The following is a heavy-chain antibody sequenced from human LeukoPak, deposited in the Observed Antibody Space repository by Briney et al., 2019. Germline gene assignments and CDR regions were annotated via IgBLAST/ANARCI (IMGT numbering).Heavy chain of an antibody. CDR3: ARGYYDLLAGHVVTYYFDY. CDR2: INAGNGKA. J-gene: IGHJ4*02. V-gene: IGHV1-3*01. Sequence: GASVKVSCKASGYIITNYAIHWVRQAPGQRLEWMGWINAGNGKANYSQKFRGRVSLTRDTSSSTAYMDLSSLRSADTAVYYCARGYYDLLAGHVVTYYFDYWGQGSLVTVSS. CDR1: GYIITNYA. D-gene: IGHD3-9*01.